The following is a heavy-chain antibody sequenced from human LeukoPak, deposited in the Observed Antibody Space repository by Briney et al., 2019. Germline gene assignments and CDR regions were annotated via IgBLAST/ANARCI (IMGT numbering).Heavy chain of an antibody. D-gene: IGHD3-22*01. Sequence: GGSLRLSCAASGFTFSSYAMSWVRQAPGKGLEWVSAISGSGGSTYYADSVKGRFTISRDNAKNSLYLQMNSLRAEDTAVYYCARDADYYDSSGYKYYYYGMDVWGQGTTVTVS. J-gene: IGHJ6*02. CDR2: ISGSGGST. CDR1: GFTFSSYA. CDR3: ARDADYYDSSGYKYYYYGMDV. V-gene: IGHV3-23*01.